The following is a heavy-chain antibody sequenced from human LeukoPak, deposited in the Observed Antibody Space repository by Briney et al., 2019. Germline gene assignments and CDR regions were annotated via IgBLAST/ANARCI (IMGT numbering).Heavy chain of an antibody. CDR1: GGSISSSSYY. J-gene: IGHJ4*02. Sequence: SETLSLTCTVSGGSISSSSYYWGWLRQPPGKGLEGIGSIYYSGSTYYNPSLKSRVTISVDTSKNQCSLKLSSVTAADTAVYYCARHYRQLPPRGDYWGQGTLVTVSS. CDR2: IYYSGST. V-gene: IGHV4-39*01. CDR3: ARHYRQLPPRGDY. D-gene: IGHD2-2*01.